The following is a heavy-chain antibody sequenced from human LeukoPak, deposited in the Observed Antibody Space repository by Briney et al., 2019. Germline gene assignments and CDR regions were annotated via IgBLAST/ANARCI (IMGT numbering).Heavy chain of an antibody. J-gene: IGHJ6*03. Sequence: GASVKVSCKASGGTFNNYAISWVRQAPGQGLEWMGGIIPIFGTANYAQKFQGRVTITADKSTSTAYMELSSLRSEDTAVYYCARAPIAAAGTWDSIYYYYYMDVWGKGTTVTVSS. CDR2: IIPIFGTA. V-gene: IGHV1-69*06. CDR1: GGTFNNYA. CDR3: ARAPIAAAGTWDSIYYYYYMDV. D-gene: IGHD6-13*01.